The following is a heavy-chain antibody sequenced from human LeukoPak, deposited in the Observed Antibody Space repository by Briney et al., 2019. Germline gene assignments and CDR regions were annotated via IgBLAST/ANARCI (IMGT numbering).Heavy chain of an antibody. D-gene: IGHD3-22*01. CDR1: GFTFSSYL. CDR3: ARAPSEIGGYYPEYFRH. Sequence: GGSLRLSCAASGFTFSSYLMHCVRQAPGKGLLWVSRIKSDGSTNYADSVTGRFTISRDNAKNTVSLQMNSLRAEDTGVYYCARAPSEIGGYYPEYFRHWGQGTLVTVSS. CDR2: IKSDGST. V-gene: IGHV3-74*01. J-gene: IGHJ1*01.